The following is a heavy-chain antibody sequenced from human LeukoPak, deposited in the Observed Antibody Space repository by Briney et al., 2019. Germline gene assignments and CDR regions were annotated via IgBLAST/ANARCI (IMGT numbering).Heavy chain of an antibody. Sequence: RGSLRLSCAASGFTFSDYYMNWLRQAPGKGLEWVAYISTSSSYTNYADSVKGRFTISSNNAKNSLYLQMNSLRAEDTAVYYCAGRSSYYYGMDVWGQGTTVTVSS. D-gene: IGHD2-15*01. CDR3: AGRSSYYYGMDV. J-gene: IGHJ6*02. CDR1: GFTFSDYY. CDR2: ISTSSSYT. V-gene: IGHV3-11*03.